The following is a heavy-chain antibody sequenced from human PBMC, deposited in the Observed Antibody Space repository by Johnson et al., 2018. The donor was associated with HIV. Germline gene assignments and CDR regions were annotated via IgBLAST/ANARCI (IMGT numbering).Heavy chain of an antibody. CDR2: IYSGGNT. V-gene: IGHV3-66*01. CDR1: RFTVSTNY. Sequence: EVQLVESGGGLVQPGGSLRLSCVASRFTVSTNYMSWVRQAPGKGLEWVSVIYSGGNTYYSDSVKGRFTISSDNSMNTLYLQMNSLRTKDTAVYYCAKGLTGYSGYEKGGHAFDIWGQGTMVTVSS. D-gene: IGHD5-12*01. J-gene: IGHJ3*02. CDR3: AKGLTGYSGYEKGGHAFDI.